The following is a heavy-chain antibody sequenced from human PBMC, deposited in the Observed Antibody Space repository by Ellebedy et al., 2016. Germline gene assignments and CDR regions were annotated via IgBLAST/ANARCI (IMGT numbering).Heavy chain of an antibody. J-gene: IGHJ3*02. V-gene: IGHV4-39*07. Sequence: SETLSLSCTVSGGSISSCSYYWGWIRPPPGKGLEWIGSIYYSGSTYYNPSLKRRVTISVDTSKNQFSLKLSSVTAADTAVYYCESRRYFDWLLLAEVHDAFDIWGQGKMVTVSS. CDR3: ESRRYFDWLLLAEVHDAFDI. CDR2: IYYSGST. CDR1: GGSISSCSYY. D-gene: IGHD3-9*01.